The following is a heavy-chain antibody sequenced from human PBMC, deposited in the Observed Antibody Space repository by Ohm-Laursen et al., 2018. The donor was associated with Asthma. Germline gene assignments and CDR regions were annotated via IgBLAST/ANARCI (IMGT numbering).Heavy chain of an antibody. V-gene: IGHV3-7*01. CDR3: ARDSGATFDL. D-gene: IGHD6-25*01. Sequence: SLRLSCAASGFTVSSNYMSWVRQAPGKGLEWVATTNQHGSETYYVDSVRGRFTISRDNTLDALYLQMDSLRGEDTAVYFCARDSGATFDLWGQGALVSVGS. J-gene: IGHJ4*02. CDR2: TNQHGSET. CDR1: GFTVSSNY.